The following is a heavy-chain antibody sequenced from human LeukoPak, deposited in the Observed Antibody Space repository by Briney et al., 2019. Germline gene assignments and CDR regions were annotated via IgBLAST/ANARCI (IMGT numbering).Heavy chain of an antibody. D-gene: IGHD3-9*01. CDR2: ISSGDRT. J-gene: IGHJ4*02. V-gene: IGHV3-23*01. Sequence: GGSLRLSCAASGFTFSSYAMNWVRQAPGKGLEWVAGISSGDRTFHAESVKGRFTISRDKSKDTLYLQMNCLRAEDTAVYYCAKDATASPYFHWFDNWGQGTQVIVS. CDR1: GFTFSSYA. CDR3: AKDATASPYFHWFDN.